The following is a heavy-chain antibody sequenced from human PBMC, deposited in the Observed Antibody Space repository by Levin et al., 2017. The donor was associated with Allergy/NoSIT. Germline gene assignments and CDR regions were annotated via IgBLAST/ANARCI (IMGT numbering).Heavy chain of an antibody. CDR2: INSDGSST. D-gene: IGHD2-2*01. Sequence: LSLTCAASGFTFSSYWMHWVRQAPGKGLVWVSRINSDGSSTSYADSVKGRFTISRDNAKNTLYLQMNSLRAEDTAVYYCARDLAYQPLEGWFDPWGQGTLVTVSS. CDR3: ARDLAYQPLEGWFDP. CDR1: GFTFSSYW. J-gene: IGHJ5*02. V-gene: IGHV3-74*01.